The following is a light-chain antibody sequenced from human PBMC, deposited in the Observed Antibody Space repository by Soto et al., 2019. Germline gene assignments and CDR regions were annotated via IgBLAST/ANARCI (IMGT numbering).Light chain of an antibody. Sequence: EIEMTQSTSSLSASVGDRVTITCRASQSISSYLNWYQQKPGKAPKLLIYAASSLQSGVPSRFSGSGSGTDFTLTISSLQPEDFATYYCQQSYSTPRTSGQGA. V-gene: IGKV1-39*01. CDR1: QSISSY. CDR3: QQSYSTPRT. CDR2: AAS. J-gene: IGKJ1*01.